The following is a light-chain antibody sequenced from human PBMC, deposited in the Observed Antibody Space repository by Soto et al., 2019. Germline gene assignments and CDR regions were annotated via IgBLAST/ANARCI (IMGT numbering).Light chain of an antibody. CDR2: DAS. V-gene: IGKV3-11*01. CDR3: QHRYNWPPA. J-gene: IGKJ5*01. CDR1: QSVSNY. Sequence: EIVLTQSPATLSLSPGERATLSCRASQSVSNYLGWYQQGPGQAPRLLIYDASERATGIPARFSGSGSGTDFTLTINSLEPEDFAVYYCQHRYNWPPAFGQGTRLEIK.